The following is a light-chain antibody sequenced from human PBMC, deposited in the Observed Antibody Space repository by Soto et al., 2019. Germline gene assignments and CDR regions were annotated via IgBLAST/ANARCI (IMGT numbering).Light chain of an antibody. CDR2: GAS. CDR3: QQYGGSRWT. Sequence: EIVLTQSPGTLSLSPGERATLSGRASQSVSSTYLAWYQQKPGQAPRLLIYGASNRATGIPDRFSGSGSGTDLTLTISRLEPADFAVYYCQQYGGSRWTFGQGTRVDI. J-gene: IGKJ1*01. CDR1: QSVSSTY. V-gene: IGKV3-20*01.